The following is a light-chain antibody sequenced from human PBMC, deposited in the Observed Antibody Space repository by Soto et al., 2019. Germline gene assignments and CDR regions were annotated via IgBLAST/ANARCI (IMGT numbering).Light chain of an antibody. CDR3: QQRSNWFT. J-gene: IGKJ5*01. CDR2: DAS. Sequence: EIVLTQSPATLSLSPLERATLSCMASQSVSSYLAWYQQKPGQAPRLLIYDASNRATGIPARFSGSGSGTDFTLTISSLEPEDFAVYYCQQRSNWFTFGQGTRLEIK. V-gene: IGKV3-11*01. CDR1: QSVSSY.